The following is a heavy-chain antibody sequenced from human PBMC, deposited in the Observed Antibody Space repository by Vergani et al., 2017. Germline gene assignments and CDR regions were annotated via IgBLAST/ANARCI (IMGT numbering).Heavy chain of an antibody. CDR1: GGSFSGYY. CDR2: INHSGST. CDR3: ARGRRIRAGRGWFDP. Sequence: QVQLQQWGAGLLKPSETLSLTCAVYGGSFSGYYWSWIRQPPGKGREWIGEINHSGSTNYNPSLKSRVTISVDTSKNQFSLKLSSVTAADTAVYYCARGRRIRAGRGWFDPWGQGTLVTVSS. V-gene: IGHV4-34*01. D-gene: IGHD3-10*01. J-gene: IGHJ5*02.